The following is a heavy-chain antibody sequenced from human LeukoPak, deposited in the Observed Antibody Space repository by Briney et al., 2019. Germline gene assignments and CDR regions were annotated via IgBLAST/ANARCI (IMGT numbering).Heavy chain of an antibody. V-gene: IGHV3-30-3*01. Sequence: PGGSLRLSCAASGFTFSSYAMHWVRQAPGKGLEWVAVISYDGSNKYYADSVKGRFTISRDNSKNTLYLQMNSLRAEDTAVYYCARNLGGTAAGTAPFDYWGQGTLVTISS. CDR1: GFTFSSYA. CDR2: ISYDGSNK. D-gene: IGHD6-13*01. J-gene: IGHJ4*02. CDR3: ARNLGGTAAGTAPFDY.